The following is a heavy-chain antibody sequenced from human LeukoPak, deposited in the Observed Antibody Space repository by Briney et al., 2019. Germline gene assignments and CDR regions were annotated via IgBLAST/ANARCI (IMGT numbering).Heavy chain of an antibody. V-gene: IGHV3-7*01. CDR2: IKQDETEK. J-gene: IGHJ4*02. D-gene: IGHD2-2*01. CDR1: GFTFNNYW. Sequence: PGGSLRLSCAASGFTFNNYWMSWVRQAPGKGLEWVANIKQDETEKYYVDSVKGRFTISRDNAKNSLYLQMNSLRAEDTAVYYCARVGYCSSTSCPPVFVDYWGQGTLVTVSS. CDR3: ARVGYCSSTSCPPVFVDY.